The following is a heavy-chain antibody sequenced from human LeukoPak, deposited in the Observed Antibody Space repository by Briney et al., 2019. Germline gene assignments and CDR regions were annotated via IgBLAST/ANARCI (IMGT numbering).Heavy chain of an antibody. CDR1: GFTFSSYG. Sequence: GGSLRLSCAASGFTFSSYGIHWVRQAPGKGLEWVAVIGYDGGKKYYADSVKGRFTISRDNSKNTLYLHMNSLRVEDTAVYYCARDRGGYCSGGTCYPGLLSYSMDVWGKGTTVTVSS. V-gene: IGHV3-33*01. J-gene: IGHJ6*04. CDR3: ARDRGGYCSGGTCYPGLLSYSMDV. CDR2: IGYDGGKK. D-gene: IGHD2-15*01.